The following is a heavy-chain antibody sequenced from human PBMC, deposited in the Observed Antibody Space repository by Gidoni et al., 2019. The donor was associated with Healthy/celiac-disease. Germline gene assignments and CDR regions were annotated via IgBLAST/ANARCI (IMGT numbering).Heavy chain of an antibody. Sequence: QVQLVEAGGGVVQPGRSRRLPWAASGFNCSSYAMHWVRQAPGKGLEWVAVISYDVLNKYYADSVKGRFTISRDNSKNTLYLQMNSLRAEDTAVYYCASLVVAALGYDAFDIWGQGTMVTVSS. CDR1: GFNCSSYA. CDR3: ASLVVAALGYDAFDI. CDR2: ISYDVLNK. D-gene: IGHD3-22*01. J-gene: IGHJ3*02. V-gene: IGHV3-30-3*01.